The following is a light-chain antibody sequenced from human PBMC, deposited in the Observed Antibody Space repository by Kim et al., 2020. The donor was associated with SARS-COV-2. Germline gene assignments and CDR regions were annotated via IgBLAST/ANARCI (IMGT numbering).Light chain of an antibody. CDR1: NIGSKN. CDR2: RDS. CDR3: QVWDSSTV. J-gene: IGLJ3*02. Sequence: SYELTQPLSVSVALGQTARITCGGNNIGSKNVHWYQQKPGQAPVLFIYRDSNRPSGIPERFSGSNSGNTATLTISRAQAGDEADYYCQVWDSSTVFGGGT. V-gene: IGLV3-9*01.